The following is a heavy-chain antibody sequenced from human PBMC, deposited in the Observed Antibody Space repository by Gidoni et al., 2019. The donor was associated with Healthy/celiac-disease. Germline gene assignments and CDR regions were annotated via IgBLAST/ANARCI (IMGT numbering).Heavy chain of an antibody. CDR1: GGSISSSSYY. V-gene: IGHV4-39*01. CDR3: ARHWPTGYVNDAFDI. CDR2: IYYSGST. Sequence: QLQLQESGPGLVKPSEPLYLTCTVSGGSISSSSYYWGWIRQPPGQGLEWRGSIYYSGSTYYNPSLKSRVTISVDTSKNQFSLKLSSVTAADTAVYYCARHWPTGYVNDAFDIWGQGTMVTVSS. J-gene: IGHJ3*02. D-gene: IGHD2-15*01.